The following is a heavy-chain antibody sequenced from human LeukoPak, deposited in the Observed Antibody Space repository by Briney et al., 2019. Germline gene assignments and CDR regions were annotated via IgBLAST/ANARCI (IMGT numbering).Heavy chain of an antibody. J-gene: IGHJ5*02. Sequence: SSETLSLTCTVSGGSISSHYWSWIRQPPGKGLEWIGYIYYSGSTNYNPSLKSRVTISVDTSKNQFSLKLSSVTAADTAVYYCARAYSSSSGWFDPWGQGTLDTVSS. V-gene: IGHV4-59*11. D-gene: IGHD6-6*01. CDR2: IYYSGST. CDR1: GGSISSHY. CDR3: ARAYSSSSGWFDP.